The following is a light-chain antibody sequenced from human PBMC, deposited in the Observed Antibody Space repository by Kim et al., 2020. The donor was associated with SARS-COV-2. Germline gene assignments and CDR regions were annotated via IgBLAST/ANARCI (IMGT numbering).Light chain of an antibody. CDR3: QVWDSTNDHPV. CDR2: YDR. V-gene: IGLV3-21*04. J-gene: IGLJ2*01. CDR1: NIASKT. Sequence: PEKTSSITWGGNNIASKTVTWYQQRPGQLPVLVIYYDRNRPSGIPERFSGSNSGNTATLTISRVEAGDEADYYCQVWDSTNDHPVFGGGTQLTVL.